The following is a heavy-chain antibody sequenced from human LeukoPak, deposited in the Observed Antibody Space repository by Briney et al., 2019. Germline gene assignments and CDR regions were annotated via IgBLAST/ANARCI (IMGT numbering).Heavy chain of an antibody. CDR1: GGSISSSSYY. V-gene: IGHV4-39*07. Sequence: SETLSLTCTVSGGSISSSSYYWGWIRQPPGKGLEWIGTIYYSGSTYYNPSLKSRVTISVDTSKNQFSLKLSSVTAADTAVYYCARDDRGYSYGYADYWGQGTLVTVSS. CDR3: ARDDRGYSYGYADY. J-gene: IGHJ4*02. D-gene: IGHD5-18*01. CDR2: IYYSGST.